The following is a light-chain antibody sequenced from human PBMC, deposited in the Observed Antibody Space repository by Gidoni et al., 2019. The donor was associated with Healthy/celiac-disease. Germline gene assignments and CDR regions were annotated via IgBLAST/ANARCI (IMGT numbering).Light chain of an antibody. CDR1: QGFSSH. CDR3: QQRSNWPPYT. CDR2: DAS. V-gene: IGKV3-11*01. J-gene: IGKJ2*01. Sequence: EIVLTQSPATLSLSPGDRATRSCRASQGFSSHLPWYHQKHGQAPRLLIYDASNMATGIPARFSGSGSVTDFTLTISSLEPEDFAVYYCQQRSNWPPYTFGQGTKLEIK.